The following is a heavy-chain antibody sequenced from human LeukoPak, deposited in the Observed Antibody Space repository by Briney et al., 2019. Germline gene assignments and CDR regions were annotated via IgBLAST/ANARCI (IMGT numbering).Heavy chain of an antibody. V-gene: IGHV4-39*01. CDR1: GDSVSRSDSY. CDR3: ARRRYYDGSGYLE. CDR2: IYYSGRT. Sequence: SETLSLTCSVSGDSVSRSDSYWDWIRQPPGKGLEWIGTIYYSGRTYYSPSLKSRVTMSVDPSNNRFSLNLRSVTAADTALYYCARRRYYDGSGYLEWGQGTLLSVSS. J-gene: IGHJ1*01. D-gene: IGHD3-22*01.